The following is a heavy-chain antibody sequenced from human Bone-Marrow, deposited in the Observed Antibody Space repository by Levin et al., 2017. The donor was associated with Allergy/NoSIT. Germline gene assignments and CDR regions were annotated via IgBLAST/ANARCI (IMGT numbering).Heavy chain of an antibody. D-gene: IGHD2-2*01. V-gene: IGHV1-2*02. Sequence: ASVKVSCKASGYTFTGYYMHWVRQAPGQGLEWMGWINPNSGGTNYAQKFQGRVTMTRDTSISTAYMELSRLRSDDTAVYYCARKVPRYCSSTSCENWFDPWGQGTLVTVSS. CDR1: GYTFTGYY. CDR3: ARKVPRYCSSTSCENWFDP. CDR2: INPNSGGT. J-gene: IGHJ5*02.